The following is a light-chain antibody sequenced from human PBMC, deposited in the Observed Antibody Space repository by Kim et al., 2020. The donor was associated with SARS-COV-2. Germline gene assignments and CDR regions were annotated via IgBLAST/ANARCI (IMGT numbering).Light chain of an antibody. J-gene: IGKJ4*01. CDR2: AAS. Sequence: DIQMTQSPSSLSASVGDRVTITCRASQSIDSYLNWYLQKPGKAPNLLIYAASSLQSGVPSRFSGSGSGTNFTLTISSLQPEDFATYFCQQSYSTSPLTFGGGTKVEIK. V-gene: IGKV1-39*01. CDR3: QQSYSTSPLT. CDR1: QSIDSY.